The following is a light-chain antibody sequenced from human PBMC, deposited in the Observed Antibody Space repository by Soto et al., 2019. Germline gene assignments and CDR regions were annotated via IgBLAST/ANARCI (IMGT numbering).Light chain of an antibody. CDR1: QGIDDT. J-gene: IGKJ4*01. V-gene: IGKV3-15*01. Sequence: VLTRSPATLSVSRGGCATLGCMASQGIDDTLAWYQHKPGQTPRLLIYDTSTRATGVPARFSGSRSGTEFTLTINSLQSEDFAVYYCQRYNNWPLTFGGGTKVDIK. CDR3: QRYNNWPLT. CDR2: DTS.